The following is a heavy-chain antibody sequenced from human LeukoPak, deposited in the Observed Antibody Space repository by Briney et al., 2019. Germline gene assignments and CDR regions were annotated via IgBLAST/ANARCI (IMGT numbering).Heavy chain of an antibody. Sequence: WGSLRLSCAASRFTFSSYAMSWVSQAQGKGLEWVSAISGSGGSTYYADSVKGRFTISRDNSKNTLYLQMNSLRAEDTAVYYCAKVVAAAGTRRASLLLGYYYGMDVWGKGTTVTVSS. CDR1: RFTFSSYA. CDR2: ISGSGGST. D-gene: IGHD6-13*01. J-gene: IGHJ6*04. CDR3: AKVVAAAGTRRASLLLGYYYGMDV. V-gene: IGHV3-23*01.